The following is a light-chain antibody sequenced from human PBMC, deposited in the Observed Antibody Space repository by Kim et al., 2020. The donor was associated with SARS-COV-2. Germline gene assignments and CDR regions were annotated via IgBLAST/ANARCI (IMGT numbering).Light chain of an antibody. CDR3: QVWDSSIVV. CDR1: NIGSKN. CDR2: RDS. Sequence: SYELTQPLSVSVALGQTARITCGGNNIGSKNVHWYQQKPGQAPVLGIYRDSNRPSGIPERFSGSNSGNTATLTISRAQAGDEADYYCQVWDSSIVVFGGG. V-gene: IGLV3-9*01. J-gene: IGLJ2*01.